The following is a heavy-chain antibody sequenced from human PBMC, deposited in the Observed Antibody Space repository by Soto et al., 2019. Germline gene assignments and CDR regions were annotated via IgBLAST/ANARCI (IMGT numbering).Heavy chain of an antibody. J-gene: IGHJ6*02. CDR1: GGSFSGYY. CDR2: INHSGST. CDR3: AKVVPDFWSGYYGPHYYGMDV. V-gene: IGHV4-34*01. Sequence: LSLTCAVYGGSFSGYYWSWIRQPPGKGLAWIGEINHSGSTNYNPSLKSRVTISVDTSKNQCSLKLSSVTAADTAVYYCAKVVPDFWSGYYGPHYYGMDVWGQGTTVTVSS. D-gene: IGHD3-3*01.